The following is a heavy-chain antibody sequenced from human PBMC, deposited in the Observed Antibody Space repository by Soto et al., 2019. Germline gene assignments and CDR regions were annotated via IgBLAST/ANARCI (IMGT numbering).Heavy chain of an antibody. CDR1: GDSVSSSITA. V-gene: IGHV6-1*01. CDR2: THYRSKCYN. Sequence: QVQLQQSGPGLVKPSQTLSLTCAISGDSVSSSITAWNWIRQSPSRGLEWLGRTHYRSKCYNDYAVSVKSRISIIPDTSKSQLSRQLNSGTPDDTAVYYCARGDRFDCWGQGTLVTVSS. J-gene: IGHJ4*02. CDR3: ARGDRFDC.